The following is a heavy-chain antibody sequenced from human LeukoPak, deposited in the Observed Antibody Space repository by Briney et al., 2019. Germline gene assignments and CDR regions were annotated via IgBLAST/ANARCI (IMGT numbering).Heavy chain of an antibody. CDR3: ARELDYGDY. D-gene: IGHD1-7*01. CDR1: GYSFTSYW. J-gene: IGHJ4*02. V-gene: IGHV5-51*01. CDR2: INPTDSET. Sequence: GESLKISCKASGYSFTSYWIGWVRQMPGKGLVYMGMINPTDSETRYSPSFLGQVTISADKSISTAYLQWSSLEASDTAMYYCARELDYGDYWGQGTLVTVSS.